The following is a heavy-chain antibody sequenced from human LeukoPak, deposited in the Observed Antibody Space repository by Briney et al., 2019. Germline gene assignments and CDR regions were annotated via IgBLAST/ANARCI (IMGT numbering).Heavy chain of an antibody. CDR2: IYHSGST. Sequence: PSGTLSLTCAVSGGSISSSNWWSWVRPPPGKGLEWIGEIYHSGSTNYNPSLKSRVTISVDKSKNQFSLKLSSVTAADTAVYYCTKHPSGRPQLGMDVWGKGTTVTVSS. CDR1: GGSISSSNW. D-gene: IGHD6-25*01. CDR3: TKHPSGRPQLGMDV. V-gene: IGHV4-4*02. J-gene: IGHJ6*04.